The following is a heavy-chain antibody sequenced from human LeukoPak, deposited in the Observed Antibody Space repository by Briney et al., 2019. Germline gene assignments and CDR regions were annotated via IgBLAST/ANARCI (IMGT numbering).Heavy chain of an antibody. D-gene: IGHD3-22*01. J-gene: IGHJ4*02. Sequence: PGESLKISCKGSGYSFTSYWIGWVRQMPGKGLEWMGIIYPGDSDTRYSPSFQGQVAISADKSISTAYLQWSSLKASDTAMYYCARHYYYDSSGYYYRGYEFDYWGQGTLVTVSS. CDR1: GYSFTSYW. CDR2: IYPGDSDT. CDR3: ARHYYYDSSGYYYRGYEFDY. V-gene: IGHV5-51*01.